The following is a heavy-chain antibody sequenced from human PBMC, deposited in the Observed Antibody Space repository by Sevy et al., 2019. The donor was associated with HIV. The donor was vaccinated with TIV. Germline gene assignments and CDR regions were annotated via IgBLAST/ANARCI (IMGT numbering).Heavy chain of an antibody. Sequence: GGSLRLSCAASGFTFSDYYMSWIRQAPGKGLEWVSYISSSSSYTNYADSVKGRFTISRDNAKNSLYLQMNSLRAEDTAVYYCARDGYCTGRVCPNWFDPWGHGTLVTVSS. J-gene: IGHJ5*02. CDR1: GFTFSDYY. CDR3: ARDGYCTGRVCPNWFDP. CDR2: ISSSSSYT. V-gene: IGHV3-11*06. D-gene: IGHD2-8*02.